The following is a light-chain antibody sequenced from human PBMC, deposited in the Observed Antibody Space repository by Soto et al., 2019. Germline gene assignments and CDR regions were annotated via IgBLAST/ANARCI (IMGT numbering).Light chain of an antibody. CDR3: AAWDDSLNGWV. J-gene: IGLJ3*02. CDR1: SSNIGSNT. V-gene: IGLV1-44*01. Sequence: QAVVTQPPSASGTPGQRVTISCSGSSSNIGSNTVNWYQQFPGAAPKLLIYSNNQRPSGVPDRFSGSKSGTSASLAISGLQSEDEGDYYCAAWDDSLNGWVFGGGTKLTVL. CDR2: SNN.